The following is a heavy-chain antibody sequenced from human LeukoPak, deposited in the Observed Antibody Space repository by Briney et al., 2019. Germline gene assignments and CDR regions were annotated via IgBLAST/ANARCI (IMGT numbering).Heavy chain of an antibody. CDR1: GGSISSGGYY. D-gene: IGHD5-12*01. Sequence: PSQTLSLTCTVSGGSISSGGYYWRWIRQHPGKGLEWIGYIYYSGSTYYNPSLKSRVTISVDTSKNQFSLKLSSVTAADTAVYYCARDRGYGPSVGWFDPWGQGTLVTVSS. V-gene: IGHV4-31*03. J-gene: IGHJ5*02. CDR2: IYYSGST. CDR3: ARDRGYGPSVGWFDP.